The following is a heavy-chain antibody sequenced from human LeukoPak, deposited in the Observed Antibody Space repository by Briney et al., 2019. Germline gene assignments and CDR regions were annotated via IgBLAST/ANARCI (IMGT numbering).Heavy chain of an antibody. V-gene: IGHV3-7*03. CDR3: AKGGSSWSEIDY. CDR2: IKQDGSEE. CDR1: GFTFSIYW. Sequence: PGGSLRLSCAASGFTFSIYWMSWVRQAPGKGLEWVANIKQDGSEEYYVDSVKGRFTISRDNAKNSLYLQMNSLRAEDTAVYYCAKGGSSWSEIDYWGQGTLVTVSS. D-gene: IGHD6-13*01. J-gene: IGHJ4*02.